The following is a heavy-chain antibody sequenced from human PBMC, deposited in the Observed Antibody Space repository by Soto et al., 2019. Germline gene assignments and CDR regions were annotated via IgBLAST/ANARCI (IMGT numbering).Heavy chain of an antibody. CDR3: ARDGPYYYASRMDV. J-gene: IGHJ6*02. CDR2: LHSGGDT. D-gene: IGHD3-10*01. Sequence: EVQLVESGGGLVQPGGSLRLSCVASGIPVSSNYMTWVRQAPGKGLEWVSVLHSGGDTYYANSVKGRCTISRHDSTNTVFLQMNSLTAEDTAVYYCARDGPYYYASRMDVWGQGTTVTVSS. V-gene: IGHV3-53*04. CDR1: GIPVSSNY.